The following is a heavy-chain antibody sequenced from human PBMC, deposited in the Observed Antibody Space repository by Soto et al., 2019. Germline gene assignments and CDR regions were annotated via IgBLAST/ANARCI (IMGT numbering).Heavy chain of an antibody. V-gene: IGHV4-61*01. CDR3: ARHYGDGYDYVDY. CDR2: IYYRANP. D-gene: IGHD5-12*01. J-gene: IGHJ4*02. Sequence: SETLSLTCTVSGGAVDSNSYYWSWIRQPPGKGLEWIGYIYYRANPNYNPSLKSRVTISQDTSKNQLSLKLSSVTAADTAVYYCARHYGDGYDYVDYWGQGTLVTVTS. CDR1: GGAVDSNSYY.